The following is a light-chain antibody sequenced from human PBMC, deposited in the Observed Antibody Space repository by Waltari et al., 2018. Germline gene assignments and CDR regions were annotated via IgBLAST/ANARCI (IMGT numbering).Light chain of an antibody. V-gene: IGKV1-9*01. CDR1: QGIGSN. CDR2: GAS. J-gene: IGKJ4*01. Sequence: IQLTQSPSSLSASVGDRVPTPGRASQGIGSNSAWYQQKPRKAPTVLIYGASTLQGGVPSRFSGSGSGTDFTLTISSLQPEDFAAYYCQQLNTYPLTFGGGTKVEIK. CDR3: QQLNTYPLT.